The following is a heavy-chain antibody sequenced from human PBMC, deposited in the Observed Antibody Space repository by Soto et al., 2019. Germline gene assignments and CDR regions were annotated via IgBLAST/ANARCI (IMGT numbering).Heavy chain of an antibody. V-gene: IGHV3-53*01. CDR2: IYSGGST. Sequence: VGSLRLSFAASGFTVSSNYMSWVRQAPGKGLEWVSVIYSGGSTYYADSVKGRFTISRDNSKNTLYLQMNSLRAEDTAVYYCARARGYSYGFYFLEIWGPGTM. D-gene: IGHD5-18*01. CDR1: GFTVSSNY. CDR3: ARARGYSYGFYFLEI. J-gene: IGHJ3*02.